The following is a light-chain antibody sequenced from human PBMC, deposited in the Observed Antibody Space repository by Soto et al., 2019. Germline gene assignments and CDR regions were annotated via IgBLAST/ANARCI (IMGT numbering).Light chain of an antibody. CDR2: DAS. J-gene: IGKJ1*01. V-gene: IGKV3D-20*01. CDR1: QSVSNNY. Sequence: EIVLTQSPATLSLSPGERATLSCGASQSVSNNYLAWYQQKPGLAPRLLIYDASSRVTGIPARFSGSGSGTDFTLTISRLEPEDFAEYYCHQHGSSSGFGQGTKVEIK. CDR3: HQHGSSSG.